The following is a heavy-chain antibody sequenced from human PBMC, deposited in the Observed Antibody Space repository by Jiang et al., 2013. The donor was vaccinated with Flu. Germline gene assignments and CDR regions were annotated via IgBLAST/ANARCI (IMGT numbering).Heavy chain of an antibody. CDR3: ARDKKANGGNGLDY. J-gene: IGHJ4*02. V-gene: IGHV4-31*03. D-gene: IGHD4-23*01. CDR1: GDSISNGAYY. CDR2: IYYTGNN. Sequence: KPSQTLSLACTVSGDSISNGAYYWSWIRQLPGKGLEWIGYIYYTGNNYYNPSLKSRVTMSIDTSQSQFSLRLSSVTAADTAVYYCARDKKANGGNGLDYWGQGTLVTVSS.